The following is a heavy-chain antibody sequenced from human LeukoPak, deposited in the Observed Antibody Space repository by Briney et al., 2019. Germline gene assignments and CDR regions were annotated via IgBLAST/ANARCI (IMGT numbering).Heavy chain of an antibody. D-gene: IGHD3-22*01. CDR1: GFSFSSYW. V-gene: IGHV3-7*04. Sequence: GGSLRLSCAASGFSFSSYWMSWVRQAPGKGLEWVANIKQDGSEEYYVGSVKGRLTISRDNAKNSLYLRMNSLRAEDTAVYYCARGRYYSDTSGPYYFDSWGQGTLVTVSS. CDR3: ARGRYYSDTSGPYYFDS. CDR2: IKQDGSEE. J-gene: IGHJ4*02.